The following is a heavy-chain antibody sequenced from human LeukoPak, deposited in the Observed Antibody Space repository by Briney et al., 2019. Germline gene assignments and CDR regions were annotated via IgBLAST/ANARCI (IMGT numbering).Heavy chain of an antibody. CDR2: ISGSGGST. CDR3: AKEATLITMVRGVIRTYYFDY. V-gene: IGHV3-23*01. Sequence: GGSLRLSCAASGFTFSSYAMSWVRQASGKGLEWVSAISGSGGSTYYADSVKGRFTISRDNSKNTLYLQMNSLRAEDTAVYYCAKEATLITMVRGVIRTYYFDYWGQGTLVTVSS. D-gene: IGHD3-10*01. CDR1: GFTFSSYA. J-gene: IGHJ4*02.